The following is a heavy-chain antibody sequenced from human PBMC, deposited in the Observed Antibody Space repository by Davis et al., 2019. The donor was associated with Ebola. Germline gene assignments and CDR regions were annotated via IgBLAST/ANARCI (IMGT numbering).Heavy chain of an antibody. V-gene: IGHV3-7*03. D-gene: IGHD3-16*01. CDR2: IKQDGSEK. CDR1: GFTFSSYW. CDR3: ARERLWGKDAFDI. Sequence: GESLKISCAASGFTFSSYWMSWVRQAPGKGLEWVANIKQDGSEKYYVDSVKGRFTISRDNAKNSLYLQMNSLRAEDTAVYYCARERLWGKDAFDIWGQGTTVTVSS. J-gene: IGHJ3*02.